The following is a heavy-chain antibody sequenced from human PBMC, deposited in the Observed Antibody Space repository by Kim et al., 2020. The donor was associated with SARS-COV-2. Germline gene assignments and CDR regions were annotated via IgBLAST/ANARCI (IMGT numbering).Heavy chain of an antibody. J-gene: IGHJ4*02. CDR3: TTQKTTFCSSTSCYKQIFDY. D-gene: IGHD2-2*02. Sequence: GGSLRLSCAASGFTFSNAWMSWVRQAPGKGLEWVGRIKSKTDGGTTDYAAPVKGRFTISRDDSKNTLYLQMNSLKTEDTAVYYCTTQKTTFCSSTSCYKQIFDYWGQGTLVTVSS. V-gene: IGHV3-15*01. CDR2: IKSKTDGGTT. CDR1: GFTFSNAW.